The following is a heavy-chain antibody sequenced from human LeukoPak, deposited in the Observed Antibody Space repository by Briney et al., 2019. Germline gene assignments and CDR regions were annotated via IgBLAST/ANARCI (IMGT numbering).Heavy chain of an antibody. V-gene: IGHV3-21*04. J-gene: IGHJ4*02. Sequence: GGSLRLSCTGSGFLFSSYTMNWVRQAPGRGLDWVSSISGKSNYIYDADSVKGRFTISRDNAKNSLYLEMNSLRVEDTANCVRDYGGTSGYFDLWGQGALVTVSS. CDR1: GFLFSSYT. CDR3: DYGGTSGYFDL. CDR2: ISGKSNYI. D-gene: IGHD4-23*01.